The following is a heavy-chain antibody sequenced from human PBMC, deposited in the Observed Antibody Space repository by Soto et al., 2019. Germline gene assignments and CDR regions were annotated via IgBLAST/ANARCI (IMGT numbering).Heavy chain of an antibody. CDR2: ISYHGSNK. J-gene: IGHJ4*02. CDR1: GITLSSYW. V-gene: IGHV3-30-3*01. CDR3: ARDLIKYADY. Sequence: GGSLRLSCAASGITLSSYWMYWVRQAPGKGLEWVALISYHGSNKYYADSVQGRFTISRDNSENTVYLQMNSLRPEDTAAYYCARDLIKYADYWGQGTLVTSPQ. D-gene: IGHD2-8*01.